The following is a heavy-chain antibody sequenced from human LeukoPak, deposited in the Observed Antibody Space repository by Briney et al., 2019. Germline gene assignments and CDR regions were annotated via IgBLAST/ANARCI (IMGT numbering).Heavy chain of an antibody. D-gene: IGHD6-19*01. CDR2: IYHSGST. J-gene: IGHJ4*02. CDR1: GGSISSKW. Sequence: SGTLSLTCAVSGGSISSKWWSWVRQPPGKGLEWIGEIYHSGSTNYNPSLKSRVTISVDKSKNQFSLKLNSVTAADTAVYYCAANGWYAIAYWGQGTLVTVSS. CDR3: AANGWYAIAY. V-gene: IGHV4-4*02.